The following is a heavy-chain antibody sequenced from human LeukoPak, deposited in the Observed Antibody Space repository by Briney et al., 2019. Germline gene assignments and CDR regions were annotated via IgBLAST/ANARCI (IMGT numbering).Heavy chain of an antibody. CDR3: ARRDYDILTALNLDY. Sequence: SETLSLTCTVSGGSISSSSYYWGWIRQPPGKGLEWIVSIYYSGSTYYNPSLKSRATISVDTSKNQFSLKLSSVTAADTAVYYCARRDYDILTALNLDYWGQGTLVTVSS. CDR2: IYYSGST. D-gene: IGHD3-9*01. CDR1: GGSISSSSYY. V-gene: IGHV4-39*01. J-gene: IGHJ4*02.